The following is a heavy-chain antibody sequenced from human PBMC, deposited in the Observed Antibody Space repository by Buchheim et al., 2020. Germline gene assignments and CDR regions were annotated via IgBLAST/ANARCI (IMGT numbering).Heavy chain of an antibody. J-gene: IGHJ4*02. CDR1: GFTFSSYG. CDR3: ARDWVPREIGYYYDSSGYSIV. D-gene: IGHD3-22*01. Sequence: QVQLVESGGGVVQPGRSLRLSCAASGFTFSSYGMHWVRQAPGKGLEWVAVIWYDGSNKYYADSVKGRFTISRDNSKNTLYLQMNSLRAEDTAVYYCARDWVPREIGYYYDSSGYSIVWGQGTL. V-gene: IGHV3-33*01. CDR2: IWYDGSNK.